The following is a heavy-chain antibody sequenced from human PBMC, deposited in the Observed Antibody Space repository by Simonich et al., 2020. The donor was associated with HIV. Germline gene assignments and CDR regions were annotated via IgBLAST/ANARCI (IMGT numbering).Heavy chain of an antibody. Sequence: EVQLVQSGAAVKKPGESLKISCKGSGYSFTSYWIGWVRQMPGKGLEWMGISYPGDSDTRYSPSFQGRVTIAADKSISTAYLQWSSLKASDTAMYYCARRPMVVKAYYFDYWGQGTLVTVSS. CDR1: GYSFTSYW. J-gene: IGHJ4*02. CDR2: SYPGDSDT. CDR3: ARRPMVVKAYYFDY. D-gene: IGHD2-15*01. V-gene: IGHV5-51*03.